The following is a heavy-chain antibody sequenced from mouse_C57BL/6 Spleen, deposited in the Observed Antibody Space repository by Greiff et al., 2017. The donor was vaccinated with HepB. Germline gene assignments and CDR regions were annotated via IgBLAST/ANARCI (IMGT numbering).Heavy chain of an antibody. V-gene: IGHV1-82*01. Sequence: QVQLKQSGPELVKPGASVKISCKASGYAFSSSWMNWVKQRPGKGLEWIGRIYPGDGDTNYNGKFKGKATLTADKSSSTAYMQLSSLTSEDSAVYFCARDWEGAMDYWGQGTSVTVSS. CDR1: GYAFSSSW. CDR3: ARDWEGAMDY. D-gene: IGHD4-1*01. J-gene: IGHJ4*01. CDR2: IYPGDGDT.